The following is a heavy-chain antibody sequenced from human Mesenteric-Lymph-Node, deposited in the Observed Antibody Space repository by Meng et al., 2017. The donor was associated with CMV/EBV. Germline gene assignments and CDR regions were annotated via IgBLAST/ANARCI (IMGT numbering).Heavy chain of an antibody. CDR2: IKQDGSEK. D-gene: IGHD2-2*01. Sequence: GESLKISCAASGFTFSSYWMSWVRQAPGKGLEWVANIKQDGSEKYYEDSVKGRFTISRDNAKNSLYLQMNSLRAADTAVYFCARVTYPYCSSTSCSDAFDIWGQGTMVTVSS. CDR3: ARVTYPYCSSTSCSDAFDI. CDR1: GFTFSSYW. J-gene: IGHJ3*02. V-gene: IGHV3-7*01.